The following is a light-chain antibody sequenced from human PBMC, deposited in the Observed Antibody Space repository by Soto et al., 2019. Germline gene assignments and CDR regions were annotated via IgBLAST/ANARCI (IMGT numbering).Light chain of an antibody. CDR3: SSYVGTNSYV. V-gene: IGLV2-8*01. CDR2: DVS. J-gene: IGLJ1*01. Sequence: QSVLAQPPPSSGSPGQPVTISCTGASKVVGGYDYVSWYKQHPGKAPKLMIYDVSKRPSGVPDRFSGSKSGNTAALTVSVLQAEDEADYYCSSYVGTNSYVCGTGTKVTVL. CDR1: SKVVGGYDY.